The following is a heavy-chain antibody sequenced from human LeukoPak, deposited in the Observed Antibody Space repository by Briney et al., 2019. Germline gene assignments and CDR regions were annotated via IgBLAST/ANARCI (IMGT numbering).Heavy chain of an antibody. CDR2: INWNGAST. J-gene: IGHJ3*02. V-gene: IGHV3-20*04. Sequence: GGSLRLSCAASGFTFDDYGMTWVRQAPGKGLEWVSGINWNGASTGYADSVKGRFTISRDNAKNSLCLQMNSLRAEDTALYYCAREVGIVVVIEGVFDIWGQGTMVTVSA. CDR1: GFTFDDYG. CDR3: AREVGIVVVIEGVFDI. D-gene: IGHD3-22*01.